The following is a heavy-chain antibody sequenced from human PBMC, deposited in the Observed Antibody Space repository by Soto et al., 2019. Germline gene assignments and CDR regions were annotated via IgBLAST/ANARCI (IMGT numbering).Heavy chain of an antibody. V-gene: IGHV4-59*01. Sequence: SETLSLTCTVSGGSISSYYWSWIRQSPGKGLEWIGYIYYSGSTNYNPSLKSRVTISVDTSKNQFSLKLSSVTAADTAVYFCARADIVISGIWFDPWGQGTLVTVSS. J-gene: IGHJ5*02. CDR2: IYYSGST. D-gene: IGHD2-8*01. CDR1: GGSISSYY. CDR3: ARADIVISGIWFDP.